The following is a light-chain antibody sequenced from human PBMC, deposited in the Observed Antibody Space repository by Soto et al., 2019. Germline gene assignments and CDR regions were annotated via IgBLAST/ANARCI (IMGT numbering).Light chain of an antibody. Sequence: QAVVTQPPSASGTPGQRVTISCSGSSSNIGSNTVNWYQQLPGTAPKLLIYSNNQRPSGVPDRFSASKSGTSASLAISGLQSDDEADYYCAAWDDSLNGPQFGGGTKVTVL. V-gene: IGLV1-44*01. CDR1: SSNIGSNT. CDR2: SNN. J-gene: IGLJ2*01. CDR3: AAWDDSLNGPQ.